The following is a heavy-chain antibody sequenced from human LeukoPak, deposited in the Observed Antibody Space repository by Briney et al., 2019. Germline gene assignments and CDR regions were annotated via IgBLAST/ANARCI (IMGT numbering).Heavy chain of an antibody. CDR2: IGTAGDT. J-gene: IGHJ6*02. CDR1: GFTFSSYD. Sequence: GGSLRLSCAASGFTFSSYDMHWVRQATGKGLEWVSAIGTAGDTYYPDSVKGRFTISRDNSKNTLYLQMNSLRAEDTAVYYCAKSRTITHKDMDVWGQGTTVTVSS. D-gene: IGHD3-10*01. V-gene: IGHV3-13*01. CDR3: AKSRTITHKDMDV.